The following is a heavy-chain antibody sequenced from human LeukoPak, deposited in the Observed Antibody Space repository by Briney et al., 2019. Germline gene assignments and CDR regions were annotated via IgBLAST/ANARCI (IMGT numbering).Heavy chain of an antibody. CDR2: IRCDGSNK. V-gene: IGHV3-30*02. Sequence: GGSLRLSCAASGFTFSSYGMHWVRQAPGKGLEWVAFIRCDGSNKYYADSVKGRFTISRDNSKNTLYLQMNSLRAEDTAVYYCAKDSRYYYDSSGYYGYYWYFDLWGRDTLVTVSS. CDR3: AKDSRYYYDSSGYYGYYWYFDL. D-gene: IGHD3-22*01. J-gene: IGHJ2*01. CDR1: GFTFSSYG.